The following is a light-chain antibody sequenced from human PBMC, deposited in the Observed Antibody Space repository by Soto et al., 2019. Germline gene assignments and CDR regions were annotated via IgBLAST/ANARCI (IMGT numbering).Light chain of an antibody. CDR1: QYINNR. CDR2: KTS. CDR3: HQRQSWPRT. Sequence: EIVLTQSPATVSSFPGDRVTLSCRASQYINNRLAWYQHRPGQSPRLLIYKTSLRAAGIPARFSASGSGTDFTLTISDVQPEDFALYYCHQRQSWPRTFGQGTKV. J-gene: IGKJ1*01. V-gene: IGKV3-11*01.